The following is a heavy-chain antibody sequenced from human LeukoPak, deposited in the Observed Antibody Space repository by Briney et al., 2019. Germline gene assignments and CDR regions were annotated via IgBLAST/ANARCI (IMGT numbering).Heavy chain of an antibody. J-gene: IGHJ5*02. Sequence: ASVKVSCKASGYTFTSYAMNWVRQAPGQGLEWMGWINTNTGNPTYAQGFTGRFVFSLDTSVSTAYLQISSLKAEDTAVYYCARTNYDILTGVDHWFDPWGQGTLVTVSS. CDR2: INTNTGNP. V-gene: IGHV7-4-1*02. CDR3: ARTNYDILTGVDHWFDP. CDR1: GYTFTSYA. D-gene: IGHD3-9*01.